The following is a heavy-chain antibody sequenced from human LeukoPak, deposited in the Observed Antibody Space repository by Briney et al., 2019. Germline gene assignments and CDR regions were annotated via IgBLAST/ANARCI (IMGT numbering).Heavy chain of an antibody. D-gene: IGHD4-17*01. CDR1: GHSFNTDSF. CDR2: IYYSGST. CDR3: ASRVTTVTTDDAFDI. Sequence: TLSLTCIISGHSFNTDSFWGWIRQPPGKGLEWIGYIYYSGSTYYNPSLKSRVTISVDTSKNQFSLKLSSVTAADTAVYYCASRVTTVTTDDAFDIWGQGTMVTVSS. J-gene: IGHJ3*02. V-gene: IGHV4-30-4*08.